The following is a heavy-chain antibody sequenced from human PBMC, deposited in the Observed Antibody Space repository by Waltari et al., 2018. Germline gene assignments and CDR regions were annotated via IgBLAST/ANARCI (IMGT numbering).Heavy chain of an antibody. CDR1: GYTFTGYY. V-gene: IGHV1-2*02. Sequence: QVHLVQSGAEVKNPGASVKVSCKASGYTFTGYYMHWVRQAPGQGLGGSGGFDPPSAGTNCAQKVQGRVTMTRDTSISTAYMELTRLRSDDTAVYYCARGSSGRGNWFDPWGQGTLVTVSS. CDR3: ARGSSGRGNWFDP. D-gene: IGHD6-19*01. CDR2: FDPPSAGT. J-gene: IGHJ5*02.